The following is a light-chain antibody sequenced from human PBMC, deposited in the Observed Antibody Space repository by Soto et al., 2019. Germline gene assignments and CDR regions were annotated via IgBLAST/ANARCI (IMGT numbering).Light chain of an antibody. V-gene: IGKV3-15*01. CDR3: QQYANWPKT. Sequence: EIVLTQSPGTLSLSPGERATLSCRASHSISSSYLGWYQQKPGQAPRLLIYGAFTRAAGVPARFSGSGSGTEFTLTISSLQSEDSAVYFCQQYANWPKTFGQGTKVDI. CDR2: GAF. J-gene: IGKJ1*01. CDR1: HSISSSY.